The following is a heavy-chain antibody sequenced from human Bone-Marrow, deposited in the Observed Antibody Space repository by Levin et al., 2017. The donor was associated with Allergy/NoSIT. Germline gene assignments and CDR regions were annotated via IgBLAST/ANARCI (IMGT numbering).Heavy chain of an antibody. CDR1: GFIFSSYW. CDR2: IKEDGSDK. D-gene: IGHD2-21*02. V-gene: IGHV3-7*01. CDR3: ARGEGTANYFVY. J-gene: IGHJ4*02. Sequence: PGGSLRLSCAASGFIFSSYWMSWVRQAPGKGLEWVTNIKEDGSDKYYMESVRGRFTISRDNAKNSLYLQMDSLRGEDTAVYFCARGEGTANYFVYWGQGTLVTVSS.